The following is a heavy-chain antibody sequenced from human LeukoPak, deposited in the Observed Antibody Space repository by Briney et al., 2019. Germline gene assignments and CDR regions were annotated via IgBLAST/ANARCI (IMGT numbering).Heavy chain of an antibody. CDR3: ARVTRDSSGYYFEYFQH. V-gene: IGHV1-8*01. J-gene: IGHJ1*01. CDR1: GYTLTSYD. D-gene: IGHD3-22*01. Sequence: ASVKVSCKASGYTLTSYDINWVRQATGQGLEWMGWMNPNSGNTGYAQKFQGRVTMTRNTSISTAYMELSSLRSEDTAVYYCARVTRDSSGYYFEYFQHWGQGTLVTVSS. CDR2: MNPNSGNT.